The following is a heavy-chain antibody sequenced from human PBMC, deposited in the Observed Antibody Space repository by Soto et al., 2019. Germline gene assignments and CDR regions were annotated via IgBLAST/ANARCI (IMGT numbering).Heavy chain of an antibody. V-gene: IGHV3-33*01. D-gene: IGHD5-12*01. CDR2: IWYDGSNK. CDR3: ARVDRGSGGYNAMGEFDY. J-gene: IGHJ4*02. CDR1: GFTFSSYG. Sequence: GGSLRLSCAASGFTFSSYGMHWVRQAPGKGLEWVAVIWYDGSNKYYADSVKGRFTISRDNSKNTLYLQMNSLRAEDTAVYYCARVDRGSGGYNAMGEFDYWGQGTMVTVYS.